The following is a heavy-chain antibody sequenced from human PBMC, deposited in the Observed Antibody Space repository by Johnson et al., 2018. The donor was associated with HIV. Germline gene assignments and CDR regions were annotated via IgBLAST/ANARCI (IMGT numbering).Heavy chain of an antibody. Sequence: VQLVESGGAVVQPGGSLRLSCAASGFTFDDYGMSWVRQAPGKGLEWVSGINWNGGRTGHADSVKGRFTISRDNSKNKLYLKINSLRAEDTALYYCATVYYDILTGYYYDAFDIWGQGTMVTVSS. D-gene: IGHD3-9*01. CDR2: INWNGGRT. V-gene: IGHV3-20*04. J-gene: IGHJ3*02. CDR1: GFTFDDYG. CDR3: ATVYYDILTGYYYDAFDI.